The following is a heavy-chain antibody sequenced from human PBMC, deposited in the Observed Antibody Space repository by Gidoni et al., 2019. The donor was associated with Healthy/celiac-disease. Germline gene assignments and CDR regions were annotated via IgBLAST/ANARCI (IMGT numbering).Heavy chain of an antibody. CDR3: AKDPVAAAGKNYYYYMDV. D-gene: IGHD6-13*01. CDR2: IAYDGSNK. CDR1: GFTFSSYG. Sequence: QVQLVESGGGVVQPGRSLRLSCAASGFTFSSYGMHWVRQAPGKGLEWVAVIAYDGSNKYYADSVKGRFTISRDNSKNTLYLQMNSLRAEDTAVYYCAKDPVAAAGKNYYYYMDVWGKGTTVTVSS. J-gene: IGHJ6*03. V-gene: IGHV3-30*18.